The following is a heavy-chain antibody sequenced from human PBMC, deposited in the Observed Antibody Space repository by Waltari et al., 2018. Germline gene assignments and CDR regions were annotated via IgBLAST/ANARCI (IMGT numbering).Heavy chain of an antibody. CDR1: GGSISSSSYY. Sequence: QLQLQESGPGLVKPSATLSLTCTVSGGSISSSSYYWGWIRQPPGKGLEWIGSIYYSGSTYYNPSLKSRVTISVDTSKNQFSLKLSSVTAADTAVYYCNTRYCSSTSCRYYYDYWGQGTLVTVSS. CDR3: NTRYCSSTSCRYYYDY. D-gene: IGHD2-2*01. V-gene: IGHV4-39*01. J-gene: IGHJ4*02. CDR2: IYYSGST.